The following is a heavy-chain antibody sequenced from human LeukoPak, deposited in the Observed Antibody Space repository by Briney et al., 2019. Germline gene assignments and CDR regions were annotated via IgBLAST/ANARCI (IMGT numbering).Heavy chain of an antibody. CDR1: GFSFSIYS. V-gene: IGHV3-21*01. J-gene: IGHJ3*01. Sequence: PGGSLRLSCAASGFSFSIYSMNWVRQAPGKGLEWVSSVSSSSTSIYYADSLKGRFTISRDNAKSSLFLQVNSLRDEDTAVYYCARGPPCSSTSCYVTGAFDFWGQGTMVTVSS. CDR3: ARGPPCSSTSCYVTGAFDF. D-gene: IGHD2-2*01. CDR2: VSSSSTSI.